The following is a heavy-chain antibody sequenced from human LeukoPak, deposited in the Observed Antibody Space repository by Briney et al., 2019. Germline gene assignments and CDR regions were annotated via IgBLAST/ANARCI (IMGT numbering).Heavy chain of an antibody. Sequence: PGGSLRLSCAASGFTFSSYAMSWVRQAPGKGLEWVSAISGSGGSTYYADSVKGRFTISRDNSKNTLYLQMNSLRAEDTAVYYCAKGKGPAGELLLFGYWGQGTLVTVSS. V-gene: IGHV3-23*01. J-gene: IGHJ4*02. D-gene: IGHD3-10*01. CDR1: GFTFSSYA. CDR3: AKGKGPAGELLLFGY. CDR2: ISGSGGST.